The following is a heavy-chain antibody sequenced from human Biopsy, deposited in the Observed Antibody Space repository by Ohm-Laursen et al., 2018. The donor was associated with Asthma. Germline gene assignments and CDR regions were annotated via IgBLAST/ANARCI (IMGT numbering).Heavy chain of an antibody. CDR2: IYYSGTT. J-gene: IGHJ6*02. V-gene: IGHV4-39*01. CDR1: SGSGGYMRSGNYY. Sequence: PSDTLSLTCSLSSGSGGYMRSGNYYWGWIRQPPGKGLGWIGSIYYSGTTYYNPSLESRVTVSANTSKNQFSLKPTSVTAADTAVYYCVRGSSSWHHGPFHYYYGLDVWGQGTTATVSS. D-gene: IGHD6-13*01. CDR3: VRGSSSWHHGPFHYYYGLDV.